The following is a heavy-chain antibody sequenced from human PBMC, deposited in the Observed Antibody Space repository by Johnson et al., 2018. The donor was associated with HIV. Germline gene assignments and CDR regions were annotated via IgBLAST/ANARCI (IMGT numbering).Heavy chain of an antibody. J-gene: IGHJ3*02. D-gene: IGHD2-2*01. CDR1: GFIFSNYW. V-gene: IGHV3-30*18. Sequence: QVQLVESGGGVVRPGGSLRLSCAASGFIFSNYWMHWVRQAPGKGLEWVAVISSDGRNQYYVDSVKGRFTISRDKSKNTLYLQMNSLRAEDTAVYYCAKDGAMAFDIWGQGTLVTVSS. CDR3: AKDGAMAFDI. CDR2: ISSDGRNQ.